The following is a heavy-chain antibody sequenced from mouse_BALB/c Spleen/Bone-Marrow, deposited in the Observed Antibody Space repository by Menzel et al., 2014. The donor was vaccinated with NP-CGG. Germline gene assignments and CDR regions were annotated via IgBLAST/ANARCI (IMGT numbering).Heavy chain of an antibody. CDR2: ISCYNGAT. Sequence: LVKTAASVKISCKASGYSFTGYYMHWVKQSHGKSLEWIGYISCYNGATSHNQKFKGKATFTVDSPSSTAYMQFNSLTSEDSAVYYCARGDTTATHWYFDVWGAGTTVTVSS. V-gene: IGHV1S34*01. CDR3: ARGDTTATHWYFDV. D-gene: IGHD1-2*01. CDR1: GYSFTGYY. J-gene: IGHJ1*01.